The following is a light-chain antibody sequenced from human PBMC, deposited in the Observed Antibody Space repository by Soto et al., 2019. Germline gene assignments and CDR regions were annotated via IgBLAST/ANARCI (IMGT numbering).Light chain of an antibody. J-gene: IGKJ4*01. V-gene: IGKV2-28*01. Sequence: DIVMTQSPLSLPVTPGEPASISCRSSQSLLHSNGYNYLDWYLQKPGQSPQLLIYLGSNRASGVTDRFSGSGSGTDFTLKISRVEAEDVGVYYFMQALQTFTFGGVTKVEIK. CDR3: MQALQTFT. CDR1: QSLLHSNGYNY. CDR2: LGS.